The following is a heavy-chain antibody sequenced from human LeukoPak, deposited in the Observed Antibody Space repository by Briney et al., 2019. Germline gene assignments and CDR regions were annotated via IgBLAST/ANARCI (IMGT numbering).Heavy chain of an antibody. J-gene: IGHJ4*02. V-gene: IGHV3-53*01. D-gene: IGHD3-10*01. CDR3: ARDFNDSGPDY. CDR2: IYSSGDA. CDR1: GFTVSSKY. Sequence: PGGSLRLSCAASGFTVSSKYMSRVRQTPGKGLQWVALIYSSGDAYTPDSVKGRFTISRDDSENTLYLQMDSLRAEDTAIYYCARDFNDSGPDYWGQGTLVTVSS.